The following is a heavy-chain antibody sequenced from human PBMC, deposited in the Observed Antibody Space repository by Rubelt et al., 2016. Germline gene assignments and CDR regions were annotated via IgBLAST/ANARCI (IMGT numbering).Heavy chain of an antibody. CDR3: ARVPTTVTTYEPHDY. CDR1: GGSISGYY. Sequence: QVQLQESGPGLVKPSETLSLTCTVSGGSISGYYWSWIRQPPGKGLEWIGEINHSGNTNYNPSLKNRVTMSVDTSKSQFSLRLTSVTAADTAAYYCARVPTTVTTYEPHDYWGRGTLVTVSS. J-gene: IGHJ4*02. V-gene: IGHV4-34*10. CDR2: INHSGNT. D-gene: IGHD4-11*01.